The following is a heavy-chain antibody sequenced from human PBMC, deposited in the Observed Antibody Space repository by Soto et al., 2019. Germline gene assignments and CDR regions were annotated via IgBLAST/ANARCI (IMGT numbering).Heavy chain of an antibody. CDR2: IGASGDIT. Sequence: PXGSLRVSCSASGVSFTNFAMSWVRQAPGKGLEWVAGIGASGDITWYADSVKGRLSISRDNSKNTLYLQLNSLRFEDTAVYYCAKDDFTDRGDDDFDDRGQGSLVTVS. J-gene: IGHJ4*02. CDR1: GVSFTNFA. CDR3: AKDDFTDRGDDDFDD. D-gene: IGHD2-21*02. V-gene: IGHV3-23*01.